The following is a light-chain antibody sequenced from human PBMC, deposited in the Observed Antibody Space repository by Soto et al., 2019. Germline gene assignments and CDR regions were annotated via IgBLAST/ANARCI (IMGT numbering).Light chain of an antibody. CDR1: SSDVGGYNY. CDR3: SSYTSSSSPYV. Sequence: QSALTRRASVSGSPGQSITISCTGTSSDVGGYNYVSWYQQHPGKAPKLMIYEVSNRPSGVSNRVSVSKSGTTASLTISGLQAEDEADYYCSSYTSSSSPYVFGTGTKVTVL. CDR2: EVS. V-gene: IGLV2-14*01. J-gene: IGLJ1*01.